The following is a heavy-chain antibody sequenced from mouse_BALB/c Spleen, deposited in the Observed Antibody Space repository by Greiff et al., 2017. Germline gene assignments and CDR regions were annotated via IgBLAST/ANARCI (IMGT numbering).Heavy chain of an antibody. CDR3: ARHGGGNYGAMDY. CDR1: GFTFSSYT. CDR2: ISNGGGST. D-gene: IGHD1-1*01. V-gene: IGHV5-12-2*01. Sequence: EVKLVESGGGLVQPGGSLKLSCAASGFTFSSYTMSWVRQTPEKRLEWVAYISNGGGSTYYPDTVKGRFTISRDNAKNTLYLQMSSLKSEDTAMYYCARHGGGNYGAMDYWGQGTSVTVSS. J-gene: IGHJ4*01.